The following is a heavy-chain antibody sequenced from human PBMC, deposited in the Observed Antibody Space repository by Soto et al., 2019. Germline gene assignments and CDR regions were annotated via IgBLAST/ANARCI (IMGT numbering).Heavy chain of an antibody. CDR2: IYYSGST. J-gene: IGHJ4*02. Sequence: SETLSLTCTVSGGSISSYYWSWIRQPPGKGLEWIGYIYYSGSTNYNPSLKSRVTISVDTSKNQFSLKLSSVTAADTAVYYCARHSKGVRGVIPTHFDYWGQGTLVTVSS. V-gene: IGHV4-59*08. CDR3: ARHSKGVRGVIPTHFDY. D-gene: IGHD3-10*01. CDR1: GGSISSYY.